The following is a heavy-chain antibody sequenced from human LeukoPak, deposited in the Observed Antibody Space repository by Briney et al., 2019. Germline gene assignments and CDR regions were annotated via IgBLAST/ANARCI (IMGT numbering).Heavy chain of an antibody. CDR3: AKAVRSMVTGGGYFDS. Sequence: GGSLRLSCAASGFAFSNYAMSWVRQAPGKGPEGVSSLSGGGDSRYYADSVMGRFTISRDNSKNTLYLQMNSLRAEDTAVYYCAKAVRSMVTGGGYFDSWGQGTLVTVSS. D-gene: IGHD3-10*01. CDR2: LSGGGDSR. CDR1: GFAFSNYA. J-gene: IGHJ4*02. V-gene: IGHV3-23*01.